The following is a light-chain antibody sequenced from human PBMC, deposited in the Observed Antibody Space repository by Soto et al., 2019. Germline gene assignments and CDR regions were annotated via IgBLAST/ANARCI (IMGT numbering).Light chain of an antibody. V-gene: IGKV1-5*03. CDR2: KAS. CDR1: QSISSW. Sequence: DIQMTQSPSTLSASVGDRVTITCRASQSISSWLAWYQQKPGKAPKLLIYKASSLESGVPSRFSGSGSGTEFTLTISSLQPEDFASYYCLQYYSYPRSFGQGTRVEVK. CDR3: LQYYSYPRS. J-gene: IGKJ1*01.